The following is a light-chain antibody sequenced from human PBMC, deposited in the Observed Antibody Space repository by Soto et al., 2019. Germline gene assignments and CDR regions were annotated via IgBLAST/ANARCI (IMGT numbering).Light chain of an antibody. Sequence: DIVMTQSPDSLAVSLGERATINCKSSQSLFYSSNNKDYLAWYQQKPGQPPRLLIYWASTRESGVPERFSGSGSGTDFTLTVSSPQAEDVAIYYCHQYFNTPWTFGQGTKVEIK. V-gene: IGKV4-1*01. J-gene: IGKJ1*01. CDR2: WAS. CDR1: QSLFYSSNNKDY. CDR3: HQYFNTPWT.